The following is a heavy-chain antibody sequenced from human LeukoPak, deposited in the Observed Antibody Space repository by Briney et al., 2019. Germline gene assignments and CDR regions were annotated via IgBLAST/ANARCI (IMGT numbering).Heavy chain of an antibody. CDR1: GFTFSGSA. CDR2: VRSKANSYAT. D-gene: IGHD3-3*01. J-gene: IGHJ3*02. Sequence: PGGSLRLSCAASGFTFSGSAMHWVRQASGKGLGWVGRVRSKANSYATAYAASVKGRFTISRDDSKNTAYLQMSSLKTEDTAVYYCARGNGRITIFGEWLLVAFDIWGQGTMVTVSS. V-gene: IGHV3-73*01. CDR3: ARGNGRITIFGEWLLVAFDI.